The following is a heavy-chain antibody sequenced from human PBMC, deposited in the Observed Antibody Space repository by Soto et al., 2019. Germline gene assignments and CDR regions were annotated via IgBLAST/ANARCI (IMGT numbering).Heavy chain of an antibody. CDR3: AGSLDSSTYRTHMNYQIPANWFDP. D-gene: IGHD3-22*01. J-gene: IGHJ5*02. CDR2: IYYTGRT. CDR1: GGSISSGDYY. V-gene: IGHV4-30-4*01. Sequence: QVQLQESGPGLVKPSQTLSLTCTVSGGSISSGDYYWSWIRQPPGKGLEWIGYIYYTGRTHYNPSLKRRGTIYGDTSKNQFSLELITVTAADSAVYYCAGSLDSSTYRTHMNYQIPANWFDPWGQGTLVTVSS.